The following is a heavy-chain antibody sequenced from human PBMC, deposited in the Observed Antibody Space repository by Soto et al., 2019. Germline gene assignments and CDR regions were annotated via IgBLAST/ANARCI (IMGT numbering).Heavy chain of an antibody. J-gene: IGHJ4*02. V-gene: IGHV1-46*01. CDR3: ARPPFPGCINAVCYPFDY. Sequence: QVQLVQSGAEVKKPGASVKVSCKASGYTFTDYYIHWVRQATGQGLEWMGMINPSGGSTDYAQKFQGRVSMTRDTSTSTVYMELSSLRSEETAVYYCARPPFPGCINAVCYPFDYWGQGTLVTVSS. D-gene: IGHD2-8*01. CDR2: INPSGGST. CDR1: GYTFTDYY.